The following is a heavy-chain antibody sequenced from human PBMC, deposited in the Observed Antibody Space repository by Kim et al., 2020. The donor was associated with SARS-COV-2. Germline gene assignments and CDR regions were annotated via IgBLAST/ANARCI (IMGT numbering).Heavy chain of an antibody. D-gene: IGHD3-10*01. Sequence: GGSLRLSCAASGFTFSSYEMNWVRQAPGKGLEWVSYISSSGSTIYYADSVKGRFTISRDNAKNSLYLQMNSLRAEDTAVYYCARDSRGYYGSGRTVRHYYYGMDVWGQGTTVTVSS. V-gene: IGHV3-48*03. CDR3: ARDSRGYYGSGRTVRHYYYGMDV. J-gene: IGHJ6*02. CDR1: GFTFSSYE. CDR2: ISSSGSTI.